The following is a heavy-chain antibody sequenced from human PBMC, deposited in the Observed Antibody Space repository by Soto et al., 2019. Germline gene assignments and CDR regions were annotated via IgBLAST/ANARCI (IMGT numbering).Heavy chain of an antibody. V-gene: IGHV1-8*02. CDR2: MNPNSGNT. CDR3: ARIPSYDTSGPLDYYYGMDV. J-gene: IGHJ6*02. D-gene: IGHD3-22*01. Sequence: GASVKVSCKASGGTFSSYALSWVRQAPGQGLEWMGWMNPNSGNTGYAQKFQGRVAMTRNTAIGTAYMELSSLRSEDTAVYYCARIPSYDTSGPLDYYYGMDVWGPGTKVTVSS. CDR1: GGTFSSYA.